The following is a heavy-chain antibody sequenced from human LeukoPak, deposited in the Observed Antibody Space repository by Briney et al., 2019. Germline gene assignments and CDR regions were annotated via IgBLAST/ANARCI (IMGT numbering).Heavy chain of an antibody. V-gene: IGHV3-21*01. D-gene: IGHD6-6*01. CDR1: GFTFSSYS. Sequence: GGSLRLSCAASGFTFSSYSMNWVRQAPGKGLEWVSSISSSSSYIYYADSVKGRFTISRDNAKNSLYLQMNSLRAEDTAVCYCARTSIATTVGAFDIWGQGTMVTVSS. J-gene: IGHJ3*02. CDR2: ISSSSSYI. CDR3: ARTSIATTVGAFDI.